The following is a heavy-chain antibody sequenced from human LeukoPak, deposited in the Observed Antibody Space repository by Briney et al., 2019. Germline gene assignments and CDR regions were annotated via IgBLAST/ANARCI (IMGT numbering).Heavy chain of an antibody. Sequence: PSETLSLTCAVSGVSFSGYYWNWVRQPPGKGLEWIGEINHSGSTNYNPSLKSRVTISVEKSKNQLSLTLSSVTAVETALYYCAGHGDYYASGSRHWGEGTLVTVSS. J-gene: IGHJ4*02. D-gene: IGHD3-10*01. V-gene: IGHV4-34*01. CDR2: INHSGST. CDR1: GVSFSGYY. CDR3: AGHGDYYASGSRH.